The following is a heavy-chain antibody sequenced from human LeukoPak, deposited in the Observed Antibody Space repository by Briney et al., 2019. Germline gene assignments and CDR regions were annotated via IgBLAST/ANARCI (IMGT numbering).Heavy chain of an antibody. CDR1: GFTFSDYY. D-gene: IGHD6-19*01. Sequence: SGGSLRLSCAASGFTFSDYYMSWIRQAPGKGLEWFSYISSSGSTIYYADSVKGRFTISRDNAKNSLYLQMNSLRAEDTAAYYCARDGLGPRGYYYYMDVWGKGTTVTVSS. CDR2: ISSSGSTI. CDR3: ARDGLGPRGYYYYMDV. V-gene: IGHV3-11*01. J-gene: IGHJ6*03.